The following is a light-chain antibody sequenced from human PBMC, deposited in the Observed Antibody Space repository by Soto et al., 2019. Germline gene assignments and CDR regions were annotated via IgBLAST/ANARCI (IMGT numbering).Light chain of an antibody. V-gene: IGKV3-15*01. CDR2: GAS. CDR1: QSVSSD. CDR3: QQYNNWPPGEVT. J-gene: IGKJ3*01. Sequence: EIVMTQSPATLSVSPGERATLSCRASQSVSSDLAWYQQKPGQAPRLLIYGASTRATGIPARFSGSGSATEFTLTISSLQSEDFAVYYCQQYNNWPPGEVTFGPGTKVDIK.